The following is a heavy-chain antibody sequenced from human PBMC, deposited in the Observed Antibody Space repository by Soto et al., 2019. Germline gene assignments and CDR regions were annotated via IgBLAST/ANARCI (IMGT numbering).Heavy chain of an antibody. D-gene: IGHD2-21*02. CDR3: AGGPCGGDCYGDAFDI. CDR1: GDSVSSNSAA. Sequence: SQTLSLTCAISGDSVSSNSAAWNWTRQSPSRGLEWLGRTYYRSKWYNDYAVSVKSRITINPDTSKNQFSLQLNSVTPEDTAVYYCAGGPCGGDCYGDAFDIWGQGTMVTVSS. CDR2: TYYRSKWYN. J-gene: IGHJ3*02. V-gene: IGHV6-1*01.